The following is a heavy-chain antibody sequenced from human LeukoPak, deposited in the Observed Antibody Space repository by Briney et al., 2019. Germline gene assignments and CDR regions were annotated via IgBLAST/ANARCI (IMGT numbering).Heavy chain of an antibody. CDR2: ISGSGGST. D-gene: IGHD3-9*01. CDR3: AKTGPNYDILTGYYSSLWFDY. CDR1: GFTFSSYA. J-gene: IGHJ4*02. Sequence: GGSLRLSCAASGFTFSSYAMSWVRQAPGKGLEWVSAISGSGGSTYYADSVKGRFTISRDNSKNTLYLQMNSLRAEDTAVYYCAKTGPNYDILTGYYSSLWFDYWGQGTLVTISS. V-gene: IGHV3-23*01.